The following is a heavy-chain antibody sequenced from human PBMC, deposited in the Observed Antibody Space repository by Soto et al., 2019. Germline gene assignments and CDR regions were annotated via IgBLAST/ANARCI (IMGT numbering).Heavy chain of an antibody. CDR1: GFTFSSYG. Sequence: QVQLVESGGGVVQPGRSLRLSCAASGFTFSSYGMHWVRQAPGKGLEWVAAIWYDGINKYYADSVKGRFTISRDNSKNTLYLQMNSLRAEDTAVYYCARGHTVRVCGYFDYWGQGTLVTVSS. J-gene: IGHJ4*02. CDR2: IWYDGINK. V-gene: IGHV3-33*01. D-gene: IGHD3-10*01. CDR3: ARGHTVRVCGYFDY.